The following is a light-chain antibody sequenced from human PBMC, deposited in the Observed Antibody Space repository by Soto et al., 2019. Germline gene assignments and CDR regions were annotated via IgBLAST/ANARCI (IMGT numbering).Light chain of an antibody. CDR2: DGS. CDR3: QHYGGFPGT. Sequence: EIQMTRSPSKVSAFVGERITITCGASQSISRWLAWYQQKPGKAPRLLIYDGSSLESGVPARFTGSASGTEFTLTISSLQPDDFATYYCQHYGGFPGTFGPGTKVDTK. V-gene: IGKV1-5*01. J-gene: IGKJ3*01. CDR1: QSISRW.